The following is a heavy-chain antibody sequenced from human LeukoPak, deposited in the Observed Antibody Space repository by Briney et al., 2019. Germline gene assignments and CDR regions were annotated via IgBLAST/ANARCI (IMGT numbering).Heavy chain of an antibody. D-gene: IGHD3-10*01. CDR1: GFTFDDYA. CDR2: ISWNSGSI. J-gene: IGHJ5*02. Sequence: GRSLRLSCAASGFTFDDYAMHWVRQAPGKGLEWVPGISWNSGSIGYADSVKGRFTISRDNAKNSLYLQMNSLRAEDTALYYCAKDKGTLLWFGELSAWGQGTLVTVSS. V-gene: IGHV3-9*01. CDR3: AKDKGTLLWFGELSA.